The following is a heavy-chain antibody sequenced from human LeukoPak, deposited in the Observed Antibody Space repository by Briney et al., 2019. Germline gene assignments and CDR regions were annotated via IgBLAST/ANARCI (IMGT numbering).Heavy chain of an antibody. Sequence: PSETLSLTCNGSGGSLSSYYWSSIRQPPGKGLAWIGYISYSWSTNYNPSLHSRVTISVDTSKNQFSLRLSSVTGADTAVFFRARCRVGYSRFDYWGQGTVVTVFS. V-gene: IGHV4-59*01. J-gene: IGHJ4*02. CDR1: GGSLSSYY. CDR2: ISYSWST. D-gene: IGHD5-24*01. CDR3: ARCRVGYSRFDY.